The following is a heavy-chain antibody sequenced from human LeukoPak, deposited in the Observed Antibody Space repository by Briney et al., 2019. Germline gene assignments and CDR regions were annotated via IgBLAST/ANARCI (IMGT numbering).Heavy chain of an antibody. D-gene: IGHD6-13*01. CDR2: ISSSSSTI. CDR3: AREKEAAAGQTYYFDY. CDR1: GFTFSSYS. Sequence: GGSLRLSCAASGFTFSSYSMNWVRQAPGKGLEWVSYISSSSSTIYYADSVKGRFTISRDNAKNSLYLQMNSLRAEDTAVYYCAREKEAAAGQTYYFDYWGQGTLVTVSS. V-gene: IGHV3-48*01. J-gene: IGHJ4*02.